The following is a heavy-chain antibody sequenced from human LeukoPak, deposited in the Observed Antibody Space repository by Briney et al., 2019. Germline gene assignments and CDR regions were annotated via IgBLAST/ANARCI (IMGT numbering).Heavy chain of an antibody. CDR1: GYTFTGYH. V-gene: IGHV1-2*06. CDR2: INPNSGDT. D-gene: IGHD2-2*01. J-gene: IGHJ4*02. CDR3: ARDYCSSTSCLFDY. Sequence: GASVKVSCKTSGYTFTGYHMHWVRQAPGQGLEWMGRINPNSGDTNYAQKFQGRVTMTRDTSISTAYMELSRLTSDDTAMYYCARDYCSSTSCLFDYWGQGTLVTGSS.